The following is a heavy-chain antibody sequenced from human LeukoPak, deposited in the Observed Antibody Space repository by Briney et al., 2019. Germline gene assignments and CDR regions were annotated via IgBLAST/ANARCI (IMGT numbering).Heavy chain of an antibody. Sequence: SETLSRTCTVSGGSISSYYWSWIRQSPGEGLEWIGYIHYRGSTNYNPSLKSRVTISVDTSKNQFSLKLSSLTAADTAVYYCARSVLGYSYGLHIDYWGQGTLVTVSS. J-gene: IGHJ4*02. D-gene: IGHD5-18*01. CDR3: ARSVLGYSYGLHIDY. V-gene: IGHV4-59*01. CDR1: GGSISSYY. CDR2: IHYRGST.